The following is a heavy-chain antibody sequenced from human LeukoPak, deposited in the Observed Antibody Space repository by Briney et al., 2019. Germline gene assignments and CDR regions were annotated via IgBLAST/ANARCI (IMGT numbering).Heavy chain of an antibody. CDR3: ARVGTYGSGSYLSWLDY. V-gene: IGHV3-53*01. CDR1: GFTVSSDH. CDR2: TYSGGST. J-gene: IGHJ4*02. Sequence: PGGSLRLSCAASGFTVSSDHMSWVRQAPGKGLEWVSVTYSGGSTYYADSVKGRFTISRDNANNMVYLQMNSLRAEDTAVYYCARVGTYGSGSYLSWLDYWGQGTLVTVSS. D-gene: IGHD3-10*01.